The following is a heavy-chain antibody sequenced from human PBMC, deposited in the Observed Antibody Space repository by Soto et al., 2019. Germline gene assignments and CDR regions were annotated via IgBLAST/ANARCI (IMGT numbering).Heavy chain of an antibody. V-gene: IGHV4-34*01. CDR2: INHSGST. CDR3: ARVPVAAAGTPQKGSYYYYMDV. D-gene: IGHD6-13*01. CDR1: GGSFSGYY. J-gene: IGHJ6*03. Sequence: PSETLSLTCAVYGGSFSGYYWSWIRQPPGKGLEWIGEINHSGSTNYNPSLKSRVTISVDTSKNQFSLKLSSVTAADTAVYYCARVPVAAAGTPQKGSYYYYMDVWGKGTTVTVSS.